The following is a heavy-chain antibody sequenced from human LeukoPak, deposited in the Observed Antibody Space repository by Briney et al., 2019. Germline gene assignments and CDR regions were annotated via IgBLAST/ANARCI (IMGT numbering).Heavy chain of an antibody. CDR2: INHSGST. CDR1: GGSFSGYY. J-gene: IGHJ4*02. D-gene: IGHD1-26*01. Sequence: SETLSLTCAVYGGSFSGYYWSWIRQPPGKGLEWIGEINHSGSTNYNPSLKSRVTISVDTSKNQFSLKLSSVTAADTAVYYCARHISWMGAYDYWGQGTLVTVSS. CDR3: ARHISWMGAYDY. V-gene: IGHV4-34*01.